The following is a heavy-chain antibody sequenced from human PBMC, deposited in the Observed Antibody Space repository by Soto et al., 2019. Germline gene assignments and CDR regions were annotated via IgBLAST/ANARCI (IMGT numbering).Heavy chain of an antibody. CDR1: GGSISSSSYY. V-gene: IGHV4-39*01. J-gene: IGHJ5*02. Sequence: QLQLQESGPGLVKPSETLSLTCTVSGGSISSSSYYWGWIRQPPGKGLEWIGSIYYSGSTYYNPSLKSRVTISVDTSKNQFSLKLSSVTAADTAVYYCARHAVVPAAQWGWFDPWGQGTLVTVSS. CDR3: ARHAVVPAAQWGWFDP. CDR2: IYYSGST. D-gene: IGHD2-2*01.